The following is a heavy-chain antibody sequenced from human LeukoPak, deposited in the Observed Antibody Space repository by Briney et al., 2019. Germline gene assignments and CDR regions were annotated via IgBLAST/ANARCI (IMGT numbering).Heavy chain of an antibody. J-gene: IGHJ4*02. CDR1: GFTLSSHW. V-gene: IGHV3-7*01. D-gene: IGHD3-3*01. Sequence: GGSLRLSCDASGFTLSSHWMSWVRQAPGKGLEWVASIKEDGSEKYYVDSVTGRFTISRDNAKNSVYLQMNSLRAEDTAVYYCARDWSDGFDYWGQGTLVTVSS. CDR2: IKEDGSEK. CDR3: ARDWSDGFDY.